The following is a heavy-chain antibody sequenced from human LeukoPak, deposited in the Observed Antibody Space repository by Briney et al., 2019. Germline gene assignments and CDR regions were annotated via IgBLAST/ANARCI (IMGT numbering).Heavy chain of an antibody. Sequence: GGSLRLSCAASGFTFSSYAMHWVRQAPGKGLEYVSAISSNGGSTYYANSVKGRFTISRDNSKNTLYLQMNSLRAEDTAVYYCARTCGGDCQDYYYYMDVWGKGTTVTVSS. D-gene: IGHD2-21*01. V-gene: IGHV3-64*01. CDR1: GFTFSSYA. CDR3: ARTCGGDCQDYYYYMDV. CDR2: ISSNGGST. J-gene: IGHJ6*03.